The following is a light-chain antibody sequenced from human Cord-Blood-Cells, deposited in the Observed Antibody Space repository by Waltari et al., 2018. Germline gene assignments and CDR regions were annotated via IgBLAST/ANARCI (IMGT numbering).Light chain of an antibody. Sequence: DIVMTQSPDSLAVSLGERATINCKSSQSVLYSSNNKNYLAWYQQKPGQPPKLLIYWASTRESGVPDRFSVSGSGTDFTLTNSSLQAEDVAVYYCKQYYSTPWTFGQGTKVEVK. CDR2: WAS. V-gene: IGKV4-1*01. CDR3: KQYYSTPWT. J-gene: IGKJ1*01. CDR1: QSVLYSSNNKNY.